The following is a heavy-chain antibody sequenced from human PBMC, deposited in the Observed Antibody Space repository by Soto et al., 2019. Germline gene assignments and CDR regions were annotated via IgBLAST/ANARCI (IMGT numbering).Heavy chain of an antibody. CDR3: ARVKQCGSYGYWFDP. CDR2: INAGNDNT. CDR1: GYTFTNYA. V-gene: IGHV1-3*01. Sequence: GASVKVSCKASGYTFTNYAMHWVRQAPGQRLEWMGWINAGNDNTKYSQKLQGRVTMTTDTSTSTAYMELRSLRSDDTAVYYFARVKQCGSYGYWFDPWGQGTLVTVSS. D-gene: IGHD1-26*01. J-gene: IGHJ5*02.